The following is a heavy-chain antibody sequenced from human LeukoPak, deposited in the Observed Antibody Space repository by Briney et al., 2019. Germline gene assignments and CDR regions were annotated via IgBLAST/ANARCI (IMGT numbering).Heavy chain of an antibody. CDR3: ARLLCSNTSCSFDY. CDR1: GFTFDDYA. CDR2: FYSGDVT. D-gene: IGHD2-2*01. J-gene: IGHJ4*02. Sequence: PGGSLRLSCAASGFTFDDYAMHWVRQAPGKGLEWVSVFYSGDVTYYVDSVKGRFTISRDNSKNTLYLQMNSLRAEDTAVYYCARLLCSNTSCSFDYWGQGTLVTVSS. V-gene: IGHV3-66*04.